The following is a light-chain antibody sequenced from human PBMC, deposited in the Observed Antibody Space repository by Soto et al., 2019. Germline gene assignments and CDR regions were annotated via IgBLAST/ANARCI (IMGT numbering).Light chain of an antibody. Sequence: EIVLTQSPDTLSLSPGERATLSCQASQSVSSDYLVWYQQKPGQAPRLLIYGASRRATGIPDRFSGSGSGTDFYLTISRLEAEDFAVYYCQHYDNSPPSVTFGPGTKVDIK. J-gene: IGKJ3*01. CDR1: QSVSSDY. CDR2: GAS. CDR3: QHYDNSPPSVT. V-gene: IGKV3-20*01.